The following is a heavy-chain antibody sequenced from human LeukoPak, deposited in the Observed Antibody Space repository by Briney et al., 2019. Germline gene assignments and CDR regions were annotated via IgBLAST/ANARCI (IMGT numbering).Heavy chain of an antibody. D-gene: IGHD6-13*01. CDR3: ATSRGSWPDYFDY. J-gene: IGHJ4*02. CDR2: ISTSGSTI. CDR1: GFTFSSYE. Sequence: GGSLRLSCAASGFTFSSYEMNWARQAPGKGLDWVSYISTSGSTIYYADSVKGRFTISRDNAKNSLYLQTNSLRAEDTAVYYCATSRGSWPDYFDYWGQGTLVTVSS. V-gene: IGHV3-48*03.